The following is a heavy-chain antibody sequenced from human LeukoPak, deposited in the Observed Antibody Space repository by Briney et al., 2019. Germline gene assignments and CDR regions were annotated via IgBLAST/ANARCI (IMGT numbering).Heavy chain of an antibody. Sequence: SVKVSCKASGGTFSSYAISWVRQAPGQGLEWMGRIIPILGIANYAQKFQGRVTMTRDTSISTAYMELSRLRSDDTAVYYCARDRDIVVVVAAHTFDYWGQGTLVTVSS. CDR2: IIPILGIA. D-gene: IGHD2-15*01. V-gene: IGHV1-69*04. CDR3: ARDRDIVVVVAAHTFDY. J-gene: IGHJ4*02. CDR1: GGTFSSYA.